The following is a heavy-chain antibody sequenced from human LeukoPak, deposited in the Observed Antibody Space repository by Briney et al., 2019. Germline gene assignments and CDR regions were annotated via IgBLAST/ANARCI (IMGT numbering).Heavy chain of an antibody. J-gene: IGHJ5*02. V-gene: IGHV1-46*01. D-gene: IGHD6-19*01. Sequence: PGASVKVSCKASGYTFTSYYMHWVRQAPGQGLEWMGIINPSGGSTSYAQKFQGRVTMTRDTSTSAVYMELSSLRSEDTAVYYCARGGGSIAVAGLNWFDPWGQGTLVTVSS. CDR2: INPSGGST. CDR3: ARGGGSIAVAGLNWFDP. CDR1: GYTFTSYY.